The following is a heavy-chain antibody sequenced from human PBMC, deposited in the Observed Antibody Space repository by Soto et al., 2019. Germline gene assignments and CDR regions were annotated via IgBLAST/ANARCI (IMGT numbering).Heavy chain of an antibody. CDR1: GGSFSGYY. Sequence: PSETLSLTCAVYGGSFSGYYWSWIRQPPGKGLEWIGEINHSGSTNYNPSLKSRVTISIDTSKNQFSLKLNSVTAADTAVYYCARVSDGSYGFKRFDPWGQGTLVT. J-gene: IGHJ5*02. V-gene: IGHV4-34*01. D-gene: IGHD1-26*01. CDR3: ARVSDGSYGFKRFDP. CDR2: INHSGST.